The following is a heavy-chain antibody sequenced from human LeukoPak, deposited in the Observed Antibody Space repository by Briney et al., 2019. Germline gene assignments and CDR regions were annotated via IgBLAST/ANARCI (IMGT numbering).Heavy chain of an antibody. CDR3: ARRNYYETSGYSSIDY. V-gene: IGHV1-8*01. D-gene: IGHD3-22*01. CDR1: GYTFTSYD. J-gene: IGHJ4*02. CDR2: MNPNSGNT. Sequence: ASVKVSCKASGYTFTSYDINWVRQATGQGLEWMGWMNPNSGNTGYAQKFQGRVTMTRDTSINTAYMELSGLRSDDTAVYYCARRNYYETSGYSSIDYWGQGTLVTVSS.